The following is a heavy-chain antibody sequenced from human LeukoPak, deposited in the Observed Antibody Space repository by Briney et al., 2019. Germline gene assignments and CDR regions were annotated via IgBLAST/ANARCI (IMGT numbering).Heavy chain of an antibody. Sequence: GGSLRLSCAASGFTFSSHWMHWVRQAPGKGLVWVSRINSDGSTTTYADSVKGRFTISRDNAKNTLNLQMNSLRAEDTGVYYCARVAVAGTSGTPFDPWGQGTLVTVSS. V-gene: IGHV3-74*03. D-gene: IGHD6-19*01. J-gene: IGHJ5*02. CDR2: INSDGSTT. CDR3: ARVAVAGTSGTPFDP. CDR1: GFTFSSHW.